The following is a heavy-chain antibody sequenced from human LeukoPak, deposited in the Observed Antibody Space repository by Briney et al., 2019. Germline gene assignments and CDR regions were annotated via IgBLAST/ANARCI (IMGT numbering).Heavy chain of an antibody. J-gene: IGHJ4*02. D-gene: IGHD6-19*01. V-gene: IGHV3-7*01. CDR1: GFTFSTYW. Sequence: AGSLRLSCEASGFTFSTYWMAWVRQAPGKGLEWVATIKPDGGDKYYVDSVKGRFTISRDNARNSLFLQMNSLRAEDTAVYYCARDRSTVAGIDYWGQGTLVTVSS. CDR3: ARDRSTVAGIDY. CDR2: IKPDGGDK.